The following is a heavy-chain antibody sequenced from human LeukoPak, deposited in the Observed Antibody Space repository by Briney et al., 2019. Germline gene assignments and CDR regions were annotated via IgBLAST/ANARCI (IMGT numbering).Heavy chain of an antibody. CDR2: IYYSGST. V-gene: IGHV4-59*08. D-gene: IGHD3-22*01. J-gene: IGHJ3*02. CDR1: GGSVSSYY. Sequence: SETLSLTCTASGGSVSSYYWSWIRQPPGKGLEWIGYIYYSGSTNSNPSLKSRVTISLDTSKNHFSLKLRSVTAADTAVYYCARHGGATVIVGFLHAFDIWGQGTMVTVPS. CDR3: ARHGGATVIVGFLHAFDI.